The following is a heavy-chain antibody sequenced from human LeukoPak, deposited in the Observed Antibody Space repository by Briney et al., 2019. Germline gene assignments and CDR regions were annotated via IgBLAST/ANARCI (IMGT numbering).Heavy chain of an antibody. CDR2: ISDSGRNT. D-gene: IGHD6-13*01. CDR1: GFTFSNYA. Sequence: PGGSLRLSCAASGFTFSNYAISWVRQAPGKGLEWVSAISDSGRNTYYADSVKGRFTISRDNAKNSLYLQMNSLRAEDTAVYYCARDTQQLPIFDYWGQGTLVTVSS. J-gene: IGHJ4*02. V-gene: IGHV3-23*01. CDR3: ARDTQQLPIFDY.